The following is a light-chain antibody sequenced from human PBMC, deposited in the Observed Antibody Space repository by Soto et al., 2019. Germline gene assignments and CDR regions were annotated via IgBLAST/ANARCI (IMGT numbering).Light chain of an antibody. J-gene: IGKJ1*01. CDR3: QQYAGSPWT. Sequence: SVLTPSPGTLSVSPGERATLFCRASQSVSSTYLAWYRQKPGQAPRLLIYGASSRATGIPDRFSGSGSGTDFTLIISRLEPEDFAVYYCQQYAGSPWTFGQGTKVAIK. CDR2: GAS. V-gene: IGKV3-20*01. CDR1: QSVSSTY.